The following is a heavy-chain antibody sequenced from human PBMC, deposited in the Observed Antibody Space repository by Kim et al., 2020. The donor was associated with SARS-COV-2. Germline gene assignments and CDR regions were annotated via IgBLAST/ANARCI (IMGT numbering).Heavy chain of an antibody. J-gene: IGHJ3*02. CDR3: ARSLDYYDSSGADAFDI. CDR2: IYYSGST. Sequence: SETLSLTCTVSGGSVSSGSYYWSWIRQPPGKGLEWIGYIYYSGSTNYNPSLKSRVTISVDTSKNQFSLKLSSVTAADTAVYYCARSLDYYDSSGADAFDIWGQGTMVTVSS. V-gene: IGHV4-61*01. D-gene: IGHD3-22*01. CDR1: GGSVSSGSYY.